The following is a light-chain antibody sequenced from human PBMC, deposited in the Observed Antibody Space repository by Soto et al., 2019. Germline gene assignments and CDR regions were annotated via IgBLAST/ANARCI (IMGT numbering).Light chain of an antibody. J-gene: IGLJ1*01. CDR1: TSDVGSYNL. Sequence: QSVLTQPASVSGAPGQSIPISCTGTTSDVGSYNLVSWYQQHPGKAPKLMIYEVTKRPSGVSNRFSASKSGNTASLTISGLQAEDEADYYCCSYANSNTFFGTGTKVTVL. CDR2: EVT. CDR3: CSYANSNTF. V-gene: IGLV2-23*02.